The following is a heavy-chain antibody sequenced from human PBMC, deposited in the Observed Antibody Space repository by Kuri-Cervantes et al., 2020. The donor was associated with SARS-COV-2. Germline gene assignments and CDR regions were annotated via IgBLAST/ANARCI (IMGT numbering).Heavy chain of an antibody. CDR1: GFTLSSYA. D-gene: IGHD2-21*01. CDR2: ISYDGNTT. V-gene: IGHV3-30-3*01. Sequence: GSLRLSCAASGFTLSSYAIHWVRQAPGKGLEWVAFISYDGNTTYYADSVKGRFTISRDNSRNSLFLQMNSLRTEDTAIYYCARDRVGVHDCWGQGTLVTVSS. CDR3: ARDRVGVHDC. J-gene: IGHJ4*02.